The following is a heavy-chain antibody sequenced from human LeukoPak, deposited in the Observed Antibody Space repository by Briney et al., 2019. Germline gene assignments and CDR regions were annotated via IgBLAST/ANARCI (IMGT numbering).Heavy chain of an antibody. CDR3: ARAGSGWYNSFDY. CDR1: GFTFSSYW. Sequence: GGSLRLSCVASGFTFSSYWLHWVRQDPGKGLVWVSRINSDGYSTKYADSVKGRFTISRDNGKNTLYLQMNSLRVEDTAVYYCARAGSGWYNSFDYWGQGILVTVSS. V-gene: IGHV3-74*03. CDR2: INSDGYST. D-gene: IGHD6-19*01. J-gene: IGHJ4*02.